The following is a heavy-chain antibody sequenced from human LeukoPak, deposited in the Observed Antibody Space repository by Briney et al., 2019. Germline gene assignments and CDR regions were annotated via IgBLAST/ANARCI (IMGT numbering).Heavy chain of an antibody. J-gene: IGHJ4*02. CDR1: GFTFSSYG. V-gene: IGHV3-33*01. Sequence: GRSLRLSCAASGFTFSSYGMHWVRQAPGKGLEWVAVIWYDGSNKYYADSVKGRFTISRDNSKNTLYLQMNSLRAEDTDVYYRASTGYSSGWYLFDYWGQGTLVTVSS. CDR3: ASTGYSSGWYLFDY. D-gene: IGHD6-19*01. CDR2: IWYDGSNK.